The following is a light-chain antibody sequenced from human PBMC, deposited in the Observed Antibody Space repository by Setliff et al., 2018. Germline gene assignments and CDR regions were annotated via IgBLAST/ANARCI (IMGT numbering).Light chain of an antibody. CDR2: EVS. Sequence: QSALTQPASVSGSPGQSITISCTGTSSDVGYYNYVSWYQQHPGKAPKLMIYEVSNRPSGVSNRFSGSKSGNTASLTISGRQAEDEADYYCSSYTSSSTRVFGTGTKVTVL. CDR3: SSYTSSSTRV. J-gene: IGLJ1*01. V-gene: IGLV2-14*01. CDR1: SSDVGYYNY.